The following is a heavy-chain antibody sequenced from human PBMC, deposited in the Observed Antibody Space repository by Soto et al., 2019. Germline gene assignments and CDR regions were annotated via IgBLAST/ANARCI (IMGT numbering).Heavy chain of an antibody. V-gene: IGHV4-39*01. Sequence: SETRSLTCSFYVWSLICYYWGWIRQPPGNGLEWIGSIHYSGSTQFHPSLKSRVTISFDTSKNEFSLRLRSVTAADTGVYFCARHLKAVAAAMAYWGQGIPVTVSS. CDR2: IHYSGST. D-gene: IGHD6-19*01. CDR1: VWSLICYY. J-gene: IGHJ4*02. CDR3: ARHLKAVAAAMAY.